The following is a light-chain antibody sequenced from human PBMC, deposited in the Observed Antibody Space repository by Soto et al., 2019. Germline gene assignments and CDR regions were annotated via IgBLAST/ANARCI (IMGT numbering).Light chain of an antibody. Sequence: QTVVAQPPSVSGAPGQRVTISCTGNSSNIGASYDVHWYQQLPGRAPKLLIFANTNRPAGVPDRFSGSKSGSSASLAITGLQGDDEADYYCQSYDSSLSGGVFGGGTKVTVL. CDR3: QSYDSSLSGGV. CDR2: ANT. V-gene: IGLV1-40*01. J-gene: IGLJ2*01. CDR1: SSNIGASYD.